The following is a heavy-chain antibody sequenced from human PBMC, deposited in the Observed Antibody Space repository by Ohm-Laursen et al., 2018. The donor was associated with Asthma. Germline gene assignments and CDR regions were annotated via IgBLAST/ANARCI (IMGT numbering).Heavy chain of an antibody. Sequence: TLSLTCTVSGGSISSGGYYWSWIRRHPGKGLEWIGYIYYSGITYSNPSLRSRVTISVDTSKNQFSLKLTSVTAADTAVYYCARGSFYYESTGYYFFDHWGQGALVTVSS. CDR3: ARGSFYYESTGYYFFDH. CDR2: IYYSGIT. V-gene: IGHV4-31*03. CDR1: GGSISSGGYY. D-gene: IGHD3-22*01. J-gene: IGHJ4*02.